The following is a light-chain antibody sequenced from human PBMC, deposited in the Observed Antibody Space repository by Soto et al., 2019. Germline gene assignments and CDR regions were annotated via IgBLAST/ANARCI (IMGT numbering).Light chain of an antibody. CDR3: QQYYSTPRT. CDR1: QTISYSSNNKNY. J-gene: IGKJ1*01. V-gene: IGKV4-1*01. Sequence: DTVMPQGPDSLAVSPGARATIICKASQTISYSSNNKNYLAWYQQKPGQPPKLLIYWASTRESGVPDRFSGSGSGTDFTLTISSLQAEDVAVYYCQQYYSTPRTFGQGTKVDIK. CDR2: WAS.